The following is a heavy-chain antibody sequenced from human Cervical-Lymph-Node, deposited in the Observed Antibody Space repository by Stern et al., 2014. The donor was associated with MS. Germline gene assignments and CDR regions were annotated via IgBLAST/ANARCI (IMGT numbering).Heavy chain of an antibody. J-gene: IGHJ4*02. CDR3: ARVHKNPKQRHYGDYVSYDY. Sequence: QVQLVQSGAEVKKPGASVKVSCKASGYTFTSYGISWVRQAPGQGLEWMGWISAYNGNTNYAQKLQGRVTMTTDTSTSTAYMELRSLRSDDTAVYYCARVHKNPKQRHYGDYVSYDYWGQGTLVTVSS. V-gene: IGHV1-18*01. CDR2: ISAYNGNT. D-gene: IGHD4-17*01. CDR1: GYTFTSYG.